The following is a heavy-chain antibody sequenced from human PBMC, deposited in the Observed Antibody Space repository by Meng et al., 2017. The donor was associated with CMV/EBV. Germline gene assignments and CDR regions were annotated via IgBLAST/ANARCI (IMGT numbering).Heavy chain of an antibody. J-gene: IGHJ4*02. CDR2: MNPNSGNT. CDR1: GYTFTSYD. V-gene: IGHV1-8*01. CDR3: AREVGYCSSTSCYKGDY. D-gene: IGHD2-2*02. Sequence: ASVKVSCKASGYTFTSYDINWVRQATGQGLEWIGWMNPNSGNTGYAQKFQGRVTMTRNTSISTAYMELSSLRSEDTAVYYCAREVGYCSSTSCYKGDYWGQGTLVTVSS.